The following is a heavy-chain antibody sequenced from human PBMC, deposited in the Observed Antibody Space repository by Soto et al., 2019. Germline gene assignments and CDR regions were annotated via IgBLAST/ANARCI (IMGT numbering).Heavy chain of an antibody. CDR1: GGSISSGNYY. CDR3: ATTRADYYYGMDV. V-gene: IGHV4-30-4*01. CDR2: IYYSVST. J-gene: IGHJ6*02. Sequence: QVQLQESGPGLVKPSQTLSLTCTVSGGSISSGNYYWSWIRQPPGKGLEWIGYIYYSVSTYYNPSLKSRITISVDTSKNQFSLKLSSVTAADTAVYYCATTRADYYYGMDVWGQGTTVTVSS.